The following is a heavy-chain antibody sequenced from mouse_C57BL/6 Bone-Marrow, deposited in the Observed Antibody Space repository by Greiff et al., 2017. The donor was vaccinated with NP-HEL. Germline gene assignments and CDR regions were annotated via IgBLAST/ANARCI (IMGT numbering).Heavy chain of an antibody. CDR1: GYTFTGYW. Sequence: VQLQQPGAELVMPGASVKLSCKASGYTFTGYWMHWVKQRPGQGLEWIGEIDPSDSYTNYNQKFKGKSTLTVDKSSSTAYMQLSSLTSEDSAVYYCARGIYYDYSWFAYWGQGTLVTVSA. J-gene: IGHJ3*01. D-gene: IGHD2-4*01. V-gene: IGHV1-69*01. CDR2: IDPSDSYT. CDR3: ARGIYYDYSWFAY.